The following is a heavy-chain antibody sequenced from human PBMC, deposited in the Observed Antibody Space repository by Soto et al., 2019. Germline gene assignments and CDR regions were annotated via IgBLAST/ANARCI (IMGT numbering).Heavy chain of an antibody. D-gene: IGHD1-26*01. CDR3: AKDRWEFTRYFDS. J-gene: IGHJ4*02. V-gene: IGHV3-30*18. CDR1: GFTFSTYG. Sequence: HVQLVESGGGVVQPGTSLRLSCAASGFTFSTYGMHWVRQAPGKGLEWVAVISKDGNDQYYADSVKGRFTVSRDNSKNTLSLQMNSLRPEDTAFYYCAKDRWEFTRYFDSWGQGTLVTVSS. CDR2: ISKDGNDQ.